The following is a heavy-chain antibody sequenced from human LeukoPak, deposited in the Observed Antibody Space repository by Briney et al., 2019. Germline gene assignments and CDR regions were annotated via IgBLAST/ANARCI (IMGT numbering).Heavy chain of an antibody. V-gene: IGHV1-2*02. Sequence: ASVKVSCKASGYTFTGYYMHWVRQAPGQGLEWMGWINPNSGGTNYAQKFQGRVTMARDTSISTAYMELSRLRSDDTAVYYCARVAAYCSSTSCYIFDYWGQGTLVTVSS. J-gene: IGHJ4*02. CDR1: GYTFTGYY. CDR3: ARVAAYCSSTSCYIFDY. D-gene: IGHD2-2*02. CDR2: INPNSGGT.